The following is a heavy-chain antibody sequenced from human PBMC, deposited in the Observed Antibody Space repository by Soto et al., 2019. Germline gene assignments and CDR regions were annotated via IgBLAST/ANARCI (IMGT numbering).Heavy chain of an antibody. CDR1: GFTFSSYS. Sequence: GGSLRLSCAASGFTFSSYSMNWVRQAPGKGLEWVSSISSSSSYIYYADSVKGRFTISRDNAKNSLYLQMNSLRAEDTAVYYCARGWLADIQQLVDYWGQGTLVTVSS. J-gene: IGHJ4*02. V-gene: IGHV3-21*01. CDR2: ISSSSSYI. CDR3: ARGWLADIQQLVDY. D-gene: IGHD6-6*01.